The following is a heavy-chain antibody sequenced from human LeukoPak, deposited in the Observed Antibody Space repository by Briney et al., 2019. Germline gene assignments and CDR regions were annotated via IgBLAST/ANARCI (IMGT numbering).Heavy chain of an antibody. Sequence: SGGSLRLSCAASGFTISSYGMHWVRQAPGKGLEWVAVISYDGSNKYYADSVKGRFTISRDNSKNTLYLQMNSLRAEDTAVYYCAKGGGAAAVLLDYWGQGTLVTVSS. CDR3: AKGGGAAAVLLDY. V-gene: IGHV3-30*18. J-gene: IGHJ4*02. CDR1: GFTISSYG. CDR2: ISYDGSNK. D-gene: IGHD6-25*01.